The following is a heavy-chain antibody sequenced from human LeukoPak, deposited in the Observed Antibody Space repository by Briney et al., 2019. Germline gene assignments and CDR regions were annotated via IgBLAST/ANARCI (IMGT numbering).Heavy chain of an antibody. J-gene: IGHJ4*02. V-gene: IGHV4-38-2*01. CDR3: LTPAVDY. CDR2: IYHSGGT. D-gene: IGHD3-10*01. Sequence: SETLSLTCAVSGYSISSGHYWGWIRQPPGKGLEWIGSIYHSGGTYYNPSLKSRVTISVDTSKNQFSLKMKSVTAADTAVYAGLTPAVDYCSQGTLVTVSS. CDR1: GYSISSGHY.